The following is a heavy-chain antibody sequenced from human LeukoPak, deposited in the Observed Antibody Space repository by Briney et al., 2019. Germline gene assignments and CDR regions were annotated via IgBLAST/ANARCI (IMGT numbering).Heavy chain of an antibody. J-gene: IGHJ5*02. CDR2: IYYSGIT. CDR1: GGSMSSNTYY. CDR3: ARHTFRGYSNNWFDP. D-gene: IGHD4-23*01. V-gene: IGHV4-39*01. Sequence: KPSETLSLTCTVSGGSMSSNTYYWGWIRQPPGKGLEWIGTIYYSGITYYNPSLKSRVSISADTSKNQFSLQLSSVTAADTAVYYCARHTFRGYSNNWFDPWGQGTLVTVSS.